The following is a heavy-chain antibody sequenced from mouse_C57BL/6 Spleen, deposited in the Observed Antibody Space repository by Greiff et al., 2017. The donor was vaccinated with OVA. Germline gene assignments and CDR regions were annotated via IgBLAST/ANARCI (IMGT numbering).Heavy chain of an antibody. Sequence: QVQLQQPGAELVKPGASVKLSCKASGYTFTSYWMHWVKQRPGRGLEWIGRIHPSDSDTNYNQKFKGKATLTVDKSSSTAYMQLSSLTSEDSAVYYCAISIYYDYDGAYWGQGTLVTVSA. V-gene: IGHV1-74*01. CDR3: AISIYYDYDGAY. CDR2: IHPSDSDT. D-gene: IGHD2-4*01. J-gene: IGHJ3*01. CDR1: GYTFTSYW.